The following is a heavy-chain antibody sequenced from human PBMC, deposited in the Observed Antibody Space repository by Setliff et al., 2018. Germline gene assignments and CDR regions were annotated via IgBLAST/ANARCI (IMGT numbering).Heavy chain of an antibody. CDR2: IIPMFRTP. Sequence: ASVKVSCKASGGTFSNFAISWVRQAPGQGFEWLGGIIPMFRTPEYAQKFQGRVTISADEPRTAVYMELSSLRFDDTAVYYCARVQWEIAVKFHYNRMDVWGEGTPVTVSS. CDR3: ARVQWEIAVKFHYNRMDV. D-gene: IGHD1-26*01. J-gene: IGHJ6*04. CDR1: GGTFSNFA. V-gene: IGHV1-69*13.